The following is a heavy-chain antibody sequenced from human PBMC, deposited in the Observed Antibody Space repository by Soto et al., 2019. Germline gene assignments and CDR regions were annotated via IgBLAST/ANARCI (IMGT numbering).Heavy chain of an antibody. CDR3: ARDRAARLGLNPYNWFDP. CDR2: TYYRSKWYN. CDR1: GDSVSSNSAA. D-gene: IGHD6-6*01. Sequence: QTLSLTCVISGDSVSSNSAAWNWIRQSPSRGLEWLGRTYYRSKWYNDYAVSVKSRITINPDTSKNQFSLQLNSVTPEDTAVYYCARDRAARLGLNPYNWFDPWGQGTLVTVSS. V-gene: IGHV6-1*01. J-gene: IGHJ5*02.